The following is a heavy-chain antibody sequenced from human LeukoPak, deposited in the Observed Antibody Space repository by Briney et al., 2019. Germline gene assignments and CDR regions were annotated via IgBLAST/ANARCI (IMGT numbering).Heavy chain of an antibody. CDR1: GYTFTTYY. V-gene: IGHV1-46*01. CDR3: ARGSNYYFDSSADYPRY. J-gene: IGHJ4*02. Sequence: ASVKGSCKASGYTFTTYYMHWVRQAPGQGLEWMGIINPSGGSTSYAQKFQGRVTMTRDTSTGTVYMELSSLRSEDTAVYFCARGSNYYFDSSADYPRYWGQGTLVTVSS. CDR2: INPSGGST. D-gene: IGHD3-22*01.